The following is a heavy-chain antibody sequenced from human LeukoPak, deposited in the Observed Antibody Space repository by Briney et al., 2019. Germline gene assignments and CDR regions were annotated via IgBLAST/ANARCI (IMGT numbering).Heavy chain of an antibody. D-gene: IGHD1-14*01. CDR3: ARRSAHLNHVDY. CDR1: GXSFTNYW. V-gene: IGHV5-10-1*01. CDR2: IDPSDSYT. J-gene: IGHJ4*02. Sequence: GESLKISCEGSGXSFTNYWISWVRQMPGKGLEWVGRIDPSDSYTSYSPSLQGHVTISADKFISTAYLQWSSLKASDTAMYYCARRSAHLNHVDYWGQGTLVTVSS.